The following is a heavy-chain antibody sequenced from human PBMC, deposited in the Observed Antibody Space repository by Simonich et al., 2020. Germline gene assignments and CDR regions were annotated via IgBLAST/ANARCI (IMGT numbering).Heavy chain of an antibody. D-gene: IGHD7-27*01. CDR3: ARGRLTGDKGAFDI. Sequence: QVQLVQSEAVVKKPGASVKVSCKASGYTFTGHYMHRVRQAPGQGLEWMGRINPNNGGTDYAQKFQGRVTMTRDTSISTAYMELSRLRSDDTAVYYCARGRLTGDKGAFDIWGQGTMVTVSS. V-gene: IGHV1-2*02. CDR2: INPNNGGT. J-gene: IGHJ3*02. CDR1: GYTFTGHY.